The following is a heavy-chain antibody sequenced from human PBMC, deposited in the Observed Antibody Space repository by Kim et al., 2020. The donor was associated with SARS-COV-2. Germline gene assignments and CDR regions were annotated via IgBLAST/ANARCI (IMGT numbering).Heavy chain of an antibody. D-gene: IGHD2-15*01. CDR1: GYTFTSYA. CDR2: INAGNGNT. J-gene: IGHJ6*02. CDR3: ARGGLRRRPDYYYYGMDV. Sequence: ASVKVSCKASGYTFTSYAMHWVRQAPGQRLEWMGWINAGNGNTKYSQKFQGRVTITRDTSASTAYMELSSLRSEDTAVYYCARGGLRRRPDYYYYGMDVWGQGTTVTVSS. V-gene: IGHV1-3*01.